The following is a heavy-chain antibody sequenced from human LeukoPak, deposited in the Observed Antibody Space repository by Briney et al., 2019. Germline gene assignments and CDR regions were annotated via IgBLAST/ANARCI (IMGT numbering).Heavy chain of an antibody. Sequence: GRSLRLSCAASGFTFSSYAMHWVRQAPGKGLEWVAVISYDGSNKYYADSVKGRFTISRDNSKNTLYLQMNSLRAEDTAVYYCARNLGYCSGGSCYPGFFDYWGQGTLVTVSS. J-gene: IGHJ4*02. V-gene: IGHV3-30-3*01. D-gene: IGHD2-15*01. CDR1: GFTFSSYA. CDR3: ARNLGYCSGGSCYPGFFDY. CDR2: ISYDGSNK.